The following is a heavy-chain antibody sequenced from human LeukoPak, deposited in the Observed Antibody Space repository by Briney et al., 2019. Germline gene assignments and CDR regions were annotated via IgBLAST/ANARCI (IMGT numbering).Heavy chain of an antibody. CDR1: GYTFTSYA. D-gene: IGHD5-18*01. CDR3: ASRDTAMVTPPDY. J-gene: IGHJ4*02. V-gene: IGHV1-69*06. Sequence: SVKVSCKASGYTFTSYAMNWVRQAPGQGLEWMGGIIPTFGTANYAQKFQGRVTITADKSTSTAYMELSSLRSEDTAVYYCASRDTAMVTPPDYWGQGTLVTVSS. CDR2: IIPTFGTA.